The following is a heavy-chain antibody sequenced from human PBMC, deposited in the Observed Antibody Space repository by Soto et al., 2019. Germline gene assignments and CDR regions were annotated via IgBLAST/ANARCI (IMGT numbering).Heavy chain of an antibody. CDR3: AKDRYESHDSEAGTHSDY. CDR1: GFTFRSYP. V-gene: IGHV3-23*01. Sequence: GGSLRLSCAASGFTFRSYPMSWVLPAPGKGLECVSTITGSGGSTYYADSVKGRFTISRDNSKNTLYLQMNTLRAEDTAVYYCAKDRYESHDSEAGTHSDYWGQGT. CDR2: ITGSGGST. D-gene: IGHD6-13*01. J-gene: IGHJ4*02.